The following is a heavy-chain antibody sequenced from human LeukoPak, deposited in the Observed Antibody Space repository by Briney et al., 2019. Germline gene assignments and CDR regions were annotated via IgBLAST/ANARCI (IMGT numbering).Heavy chain of an antibody. D-gene: IGHD1-26*01. J-gene: IGHJ1*01. CDR2: IYHSGST. V-gene: IGHV4-30-2*01. CDR3: ARGRIWELPDYFQH. CDR1: GGSISSGGYY. Sequence: SETLSLTCTVSGGSISSGGYYWSWIRQPPGKGLEWIGYIYHSGSTYYNPSLKSRVTISVDTSKNQFSLKLSSVTAADTAVYYCARGRIWELPDYFQHWGQGTLVTVSS.